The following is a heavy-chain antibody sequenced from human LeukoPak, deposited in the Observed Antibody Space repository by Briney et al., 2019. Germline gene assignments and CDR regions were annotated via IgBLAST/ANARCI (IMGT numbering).Heavy chain of an antibody. D-gene: IGHD4-17*01. Sequence: GGSLRLSCAASGFTFDDYAMHWVRQAPGKGLEWVSGISWNSGSIGYADSVKGRFTISRDNAKNSLYLQMNSLRAEDTALYYCAKDEVIYGDYEGTFDYWGQGTLVTVSS. V-gene: IGHV3-9*01. CDR2: ISWNSGSI. CDR1: GFTFDDYA. CDR3: AKDEVIYGDYEGTFDY. J-gene: IGHJ4*02.